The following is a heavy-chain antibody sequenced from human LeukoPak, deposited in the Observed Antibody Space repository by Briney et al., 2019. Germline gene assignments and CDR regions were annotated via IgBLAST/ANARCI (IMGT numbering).Heavy chain of an antibody. CDR2: INLNSGGT. CDR3: ARAAEFSSSPIDY. J-gene: IGHJ4*02. V-gene: IGHV1-2*06. CDR1: GYTFTGYY. Sequence: ASVKVSCKASGYTFTGYYMHWVRQAPGQGLEWMGRINLNSGGTNYAQKFQGRVTLTRDTSISTAYMEVSRLRSDDTAVYYCARAAEFSSSPIDYWGQGTLVTISS. D-gene: IGHD6-6*01.